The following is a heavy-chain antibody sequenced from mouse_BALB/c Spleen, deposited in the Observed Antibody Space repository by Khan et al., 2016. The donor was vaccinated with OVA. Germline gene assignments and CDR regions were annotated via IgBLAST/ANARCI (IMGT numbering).Heavy chain of an antibody. V-gene: IGHV2-4-1*01. J-gene: IGHJ3*01. Sequence: QVQLMESGPGLVQPSQSLSITCTVSGFSLTTYGVHWVRQSPGKGLEWLGLIWSGGNTDYNAAFISRLSISKDNSKSQVFFKMNSLQADDTAIYYCARNSYRYDFTYWGQGTLVTVSA. CDR3: ARNSYRYDFTY. D-gene: IGHD2-14*01. CDR1: GFSLTTYG. CDR2: IWSGGNT.